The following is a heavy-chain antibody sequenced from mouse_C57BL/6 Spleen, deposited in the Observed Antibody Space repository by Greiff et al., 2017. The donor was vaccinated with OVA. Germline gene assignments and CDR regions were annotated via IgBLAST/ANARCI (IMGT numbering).Heavy chain of an antibody. CDR1: GFTFSDYG. CDR2: LSSGSSTI. Sequence: EVMLVESGGGLVKPGGSLKLSCAASGFTFSDYGMHWVRQAPETGLEWVAYLSSGSSTIYYAATVKGRFTISRDNAKNTLFLQMTSLRSEDTAMYYCAREDYYGSSPYAMDYWGQGTSVTVSS. V-gene: IGHV5-17*01. CDR3: AREDYYGSSPYAMDY. J-gene: IGHJ4*01. D-gene: IGHD1-1*01.